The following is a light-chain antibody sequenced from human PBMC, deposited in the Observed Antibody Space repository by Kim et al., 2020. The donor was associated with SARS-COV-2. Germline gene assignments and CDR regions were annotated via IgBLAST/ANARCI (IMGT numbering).Light chain of an antibody. V-gene: IGLV3-19*01. Sequence: SSELTQDPAVSAALGQTARITCQGDSLRSYSANWYQQKPGQAPLLVIYGKNNRPSGIPDRFSGTSSGNTASLTITGAQAEDEADYYCNSRKSSGNPYVFGSGTKVTVL. CDR1: SLRSYS. J-gene: IGLJ1*01. CDR2: GKN. CDR3: NSRKSSGNPYV.